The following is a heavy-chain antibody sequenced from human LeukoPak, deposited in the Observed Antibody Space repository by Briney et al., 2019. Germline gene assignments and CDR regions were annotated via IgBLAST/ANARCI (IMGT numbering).Heavy chain of an antibody. V-gene: IGHV4-59*01. CDR1: GGSISSYH. CDR3: ARIYWGRTYFDY. CDR2: ISYSGTT. J-gene: IGHJ4*02. D-gene: IGHD7-27*01. Sequence: SETLSLTCTVSGGSISSYHWSWIRQPPGKGLEWIGYISYSGTTNYNPSLKSRVTISIDTSKNQFSLRLSSVTAADTAVYYCARIYWGRTYFDYWGQGTLVTVSS.